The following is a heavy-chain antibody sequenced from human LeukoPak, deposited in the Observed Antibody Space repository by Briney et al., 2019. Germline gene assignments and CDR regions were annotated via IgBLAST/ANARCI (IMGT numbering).Heavy chain of an antibody. J-gene: IGHJ3*02. CDR3: ARLRDYYASDAFDI. Sequence: GASVKVSCKASGYTFTSYGISWVRQAPGQGLEWMGWISAYNGNTNYAQKLQGRVTMTTDTSTSTAYMELRSLRSEDTAVYYCARLRDYYASDAFDIWGQGTMVTVSS. CDR1: GYTFTSYG. CDR2: ISAYNGNT. V-gene: IGHV1-18*01. D-gene: IGHD3-10*01.